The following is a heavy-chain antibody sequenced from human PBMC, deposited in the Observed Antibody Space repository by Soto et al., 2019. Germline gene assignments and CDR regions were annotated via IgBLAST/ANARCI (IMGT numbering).Heavy chain of an antibody. CDR2: ISKDGTDK. V-gene: IGHV3-30*18. Sequence: QVQLVESGGGVVRPGRSLRLSCAASGFSFSTYAMHWVRQAPGKGLDWVAVISKDGTDKYYADSLKGRFTISRDNSKNTLYLQMNSLRAEDTATYYCAKAYDFWTHYFDSWGQGTLVTVSS. D-gene: IGHD3-3*01. J-gene: IGHJ5*01. CDR1: GFSFSTYA. CDR3: AKAYDFWTHYFDS.